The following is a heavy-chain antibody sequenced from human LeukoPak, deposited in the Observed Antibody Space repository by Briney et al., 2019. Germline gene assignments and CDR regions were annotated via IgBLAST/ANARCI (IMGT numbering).Heavy chain of an antibody. D-gene: IGHD1-1*01. J-gene: IGHJ6*02. V-gene: IGHV3-30*03. Sequence: GRSLRLSCAASGFTFSTYGMHWVRQAAGKGLEWVAVISYDGSDEYYADSGKGRFTISRDNSKNTLYLQMNSLRTEDTAVYYCARGSNSDGMDVWGQGTMVTVSS. CDR2: ISYDGSDE. CDR1: GFTFSTYG. CDR3: ARGSNSDGMDV.